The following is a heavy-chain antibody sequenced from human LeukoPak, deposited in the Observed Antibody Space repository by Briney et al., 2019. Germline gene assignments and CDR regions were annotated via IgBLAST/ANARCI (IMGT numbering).Heavy chain of an antibody. J-gene: IGHJ6*03. CDR2: IYYSGST. CDR3: ARDQGQLDPYYYSMDV. D-gene: IGHD6-13*01. CDR1: GGSISSYY. Sequence: SETLSLTCTVSGGSISSYYWSWIRQPPGKGLEWIGYIYYSGSTNYNPSLKSRVTISVDTSKNQFSLKLSSVTAADTAVYYCARDQGQLDPYYYSMDVWGKGTTVTVSS. V-gene: IGHV4-59*01.